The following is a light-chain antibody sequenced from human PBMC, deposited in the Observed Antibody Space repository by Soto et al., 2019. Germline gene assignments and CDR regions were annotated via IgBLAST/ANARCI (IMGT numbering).Light chain of an antibody. V-gene: IGKV3-11*01. CDR3: QQRSDWPST. Sequence: DIVLTQSPATLSLSPGERATLSCRASQSVSRYLAWYQQKPGQAPRLLIYDASNRATGIPARFSGSGSGTDFTLTISSLEPEDVAVYYCQQRSDWPSTFGGETKVEI. CDR2: DAS. CDR1: QSVSRY. J-gene: IGKJ4*01.